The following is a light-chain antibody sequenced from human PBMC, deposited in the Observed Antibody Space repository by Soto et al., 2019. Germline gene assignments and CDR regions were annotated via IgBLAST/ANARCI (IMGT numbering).Light chain of an antibody. CDR2: DVT. Sequence: QSALTQPASVSGSPGQSITISCTGTSSDIGGYNYVSWYQPHPGKVPKLMIYDVTNRPSGVSNRFSGSKSGDTASLTNSDLQAEDEADYYCSSYATSSPYVFVTGTKVTVL. V-gene: IGLV2-14*01. CDR3: SSYATSSPYV. J-gene: IGLJ1*01. CDR1: SSDIGGYNY.